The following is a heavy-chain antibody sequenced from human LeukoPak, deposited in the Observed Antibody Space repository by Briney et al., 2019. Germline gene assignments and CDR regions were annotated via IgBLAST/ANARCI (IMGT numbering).Heavy chain of an antibody. CDR2: INAGNGNT. CDR3: ARANIFGVVSEEDY. CDR1: GYTFTSYA. Sequence: ASVKVSCKASGYTFTSYAMHWVRQAPGQRLEWMGWINAGNGNTKYSQKFQGRVTITRDTFASTAYMELSSLRSEDTAVYYCARANIFGVVSEEDYWGQGTLVTVSS. J-gene: IGHJ4*02. V-gene: IGHV1-3*01. D-gene: IGHD3-3*01.